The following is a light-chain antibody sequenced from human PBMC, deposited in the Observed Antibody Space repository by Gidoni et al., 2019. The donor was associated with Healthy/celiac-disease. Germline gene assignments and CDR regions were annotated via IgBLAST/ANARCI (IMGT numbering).Light chain of an antibody. J-gene: IGLJ3*02. Sequence: QSVLTQPPSVSGAPGQRVTISCTGSSSNIGAGYDVHWYQQLPGTAPKLLIYGNSNRPSGVPDRFSGSKSGTSASLAITGLQAEDEADYYCQSYDSSLSGRRIWVFGGGTKLTVL. CDR3: QSYDSSLSGRRIWV. CDR1: SSNIGAGYD. V-gene: IGLV1-40*01. CDR2: GNS.